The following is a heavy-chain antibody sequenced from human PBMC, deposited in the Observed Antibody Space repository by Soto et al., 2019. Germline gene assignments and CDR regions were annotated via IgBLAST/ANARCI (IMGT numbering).Heavy chain of an antibody. CDR2: ISAYNGNT. CDR1: GYTFTSYG. CDR3: ARDKCVVVVAAPDY. J-gene: IGHJ4*02. Sequence: ASVKVSCKASGYTFTSYGISWVRQAPGQGLERMGWISAYNGNTNYAQKLQGRVTMTTDTSTSTAYMELRSLRSDDTAVYYCARDKCVVVVAAPDYWGQGTLVTVSS. D-gene: IGHD2-15*01. V-gene: IGHV1-18*01.